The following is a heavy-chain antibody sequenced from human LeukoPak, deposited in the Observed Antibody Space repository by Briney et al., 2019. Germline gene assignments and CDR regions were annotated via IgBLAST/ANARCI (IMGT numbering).Heavy chain of an antibody. D-gene: IGHD6-13*01. CDR1: GGSFSGYY. Sequence: SETLSLTCAVYGGSFSGYYWSWIRQPPGKGLEWIGEINHSGSTNYNPSLKSRVTISVDTSKNQFSLKLSSVTAADTAVYYCARGPKGYGSSWLYYYYGMDVWGQGTTVTVSS. CDR3: ARGPKGYGSSWLYYYYGMDV. CDR2: INHSGST. J-gene: IGHJ6*02. V-gene: IGHV4-34*01.